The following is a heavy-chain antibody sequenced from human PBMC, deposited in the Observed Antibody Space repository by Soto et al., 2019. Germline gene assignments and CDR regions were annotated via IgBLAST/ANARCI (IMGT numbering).Heavy chain of an antibody. CDR1: GFDFSNYG. Sequence: EVQLLESGGGLVQPGGSLRLSCAASGFDFSNYGMSWVRQAPGKGLEWVSAISGTAHASYYAASVKGRFTISRDNSKNTLYLHMNSLRVEDTAVYFCVKDAPQPFSDWGQGTLVTVSS. CDR2: ISGTAHAS. D-gene: IGHD3-3*02. J-gene: IGHJ4*02. V-gene: IGHV3-23*01. CDR3: VKDAPQPFSD.